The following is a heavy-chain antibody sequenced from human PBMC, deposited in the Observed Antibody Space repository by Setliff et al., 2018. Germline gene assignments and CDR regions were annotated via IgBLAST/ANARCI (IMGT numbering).Heavy chain of an antibody. D-gene: IGHD1-26*01. V-gene: IGHV4-34*01. CDR2: ITDTGRT. J-gene: IGHJ4*02. Sequence: SETLSLTCTVYGGPLSGFSWNWIRQSPGGGLEWIGEITDTGRTKYIPSLKSRVTISIHMSWNQFSLRLSSLTAADTAVYYCARGGGRYHSASWGQGTLVTVSS. CDR1: GGPLSGFS. CDR3: ARGGGRYHSAS.